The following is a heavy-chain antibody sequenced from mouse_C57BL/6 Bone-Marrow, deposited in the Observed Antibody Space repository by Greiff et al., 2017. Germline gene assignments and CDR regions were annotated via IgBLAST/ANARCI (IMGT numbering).Heavy chain of an antibody. Sequence: VKLMESGAELARPGASVKLSCKASGYTFTSYGISWVKQRTGQGLEWIGEIYPRSGNTYYNEKFKGKATLTADKSSSTAYMELRSLTSEDSAVYFCGAINWERDFDYWGQGTTLTVSS. V-gene: IGHV1-81*01. CDR3: GAINWERDFDY. CDR2: IYPRSGNT. J-gene: IGHJ2*01. CDR1: GYTFTSYG. D-gene: IGHD4-1*02.